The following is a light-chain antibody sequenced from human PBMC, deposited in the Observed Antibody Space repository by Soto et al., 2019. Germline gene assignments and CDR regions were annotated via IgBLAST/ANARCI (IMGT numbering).Light chain of an antibody. CDR1: QDINRY. J-gene: IGKJ4*01. V-gene: IGKV1-33*01. CDR2: DAF. CDR3: QQYDKLPLT. Sequence: DVHMTQSPSSLSASVGYSFTITCQASQDINRYLAWYQQKPGKAPKFLIFDAFNLETGVPSRFSGSGSGTDFTFTISNLQPEDVETYYCQQYDKLPLTFGGGTKVDIK.